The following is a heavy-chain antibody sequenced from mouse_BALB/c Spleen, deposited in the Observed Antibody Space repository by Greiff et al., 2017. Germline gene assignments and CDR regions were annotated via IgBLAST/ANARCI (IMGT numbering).Heavy chain of an antibody. CDR1: GYTFTDYA. CDR3: ARGTGTAMDY. Sequence: VKLMESGPELVRPGVSVKISCKGSGYTFTDYAMHWVKQSHAKSLEWIGVISTYYGNTNYNQKFKGKATMTVDKSSSTAYMELARLTSEDSAIYYCARGTGTAMDYWGQGTSVTVSS. V-gene: IGHV1-67*01. J-gene: IGHJ4*01. CDR2: ISTYYGNT. D-gene: IGHD4-1*01.